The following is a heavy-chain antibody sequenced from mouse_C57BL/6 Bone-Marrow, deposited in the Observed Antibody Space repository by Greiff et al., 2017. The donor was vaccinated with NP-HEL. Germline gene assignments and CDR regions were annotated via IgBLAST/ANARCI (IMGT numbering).Heavy chain of an antibody. D-gene: IGHD1-1*01. CDR1: GYTFTDYY. V-gene: IGHV1-84*01. CDR2: IYPGSGNT. J-gene: IGHJ1*03. Sequence: QLQESGPELVKPGASVKISCKASGYTFTDYYINWVKQRPGQGLEWIGWIYPGSGNTKYNEKFKGKATLTVDTSSSTAYMQLSSLTSEDSAVYFCARPDYYGSSYVWYFDVWGTGTTVTVSS. CDR3: ARPDYYGSSYVWYFDV.